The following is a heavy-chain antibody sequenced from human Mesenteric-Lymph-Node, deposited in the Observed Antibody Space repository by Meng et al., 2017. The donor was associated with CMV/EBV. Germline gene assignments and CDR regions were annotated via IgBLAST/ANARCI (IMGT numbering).Heavy chain of an antibody. D-gene: IGHD3-22*01. CDR1: GGSFSDYW. Sequence: GSLRLSCTVYGGSFSDYWWSWIRQPPGKGLEWIGYIYYSGSTNYNPSLKSRVTISVDTSKNQFSLKLSSVTAADTAVYYCARGSYYDSREGDYWGQGTLVTVSS. CDR3: ARGSYYDSREGDY. J-gene: IGHJ4*02. V-gene: IGHV4-59*01. CDR2: IYYSGST.